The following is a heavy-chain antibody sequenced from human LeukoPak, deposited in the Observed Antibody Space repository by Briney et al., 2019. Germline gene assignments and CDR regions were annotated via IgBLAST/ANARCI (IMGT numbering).Heavy chain of an antibody. CDR3: ARQKENTRGSAFDL. CDR2: IYPGDSDT. D-gene: IGHD2/OR15-2a*01. J-gene: IGHJ3*01. V-gene: IGHV5-51*01. CDR1: GYSFTNYW. Sequence: GESLKISCKESGYSFTNYWIGWVRQMPGKGLERMGIIYPGDSDTRYSPSFQGQVTISVDKSISTAYLQWSSLKASDTAMYYCARQKENTRGSAFDLWGQGTVVTVS.